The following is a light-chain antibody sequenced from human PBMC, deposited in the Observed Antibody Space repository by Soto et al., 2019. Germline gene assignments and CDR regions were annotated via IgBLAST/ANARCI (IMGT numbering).Light chain of an antibody. V-gene: IGLV2-14*01. CDR2: DVS. CDR3: NSYTTSTTSV. CDR1: SSDVGGYNY. J-gene: IGLJ7*01. Sequence: QSVLTQPASVSGSPGQSITISCTGTSSDVGGYNYVSWYQQHPGKAPKLILYDVSDRPSGVSNRFSGSKSGNTASLTISGLQAEDEADYYCNSYTTSTTSVFGGGTQLTVL.